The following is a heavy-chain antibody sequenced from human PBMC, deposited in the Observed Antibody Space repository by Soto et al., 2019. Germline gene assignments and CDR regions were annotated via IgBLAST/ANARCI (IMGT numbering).Heavy chain of an antibody. CDR2: INHSGST. CDR1: GGSFSGYY. D-gene: IGHD3-3*01. Sequence: SETLSLTCAVYGGSFSGYYWSWIRQPPGKGLEWIGEINHSGSTNYNPSLKSRVTISVDTSKNQFSLKLSSVTAADTAVYYCARGLGSGGYNWFDPWGQGTLVTVSS. V-gene: IGHV4-34*01. CDR3: ARGLGSGGYNWFDP. J-gene: IGHJ5*02.